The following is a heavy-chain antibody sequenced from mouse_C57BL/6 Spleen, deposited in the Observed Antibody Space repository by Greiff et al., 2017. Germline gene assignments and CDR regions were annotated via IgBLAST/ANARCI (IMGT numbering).Heavy chain of an antibody. CDR3: AGDDVAMDD. V-gene: IGHV14-3*01. D-gene: IGHD2-12*01. CDR1: GFNIKNTY. Sequence: VQLQQSVAELVRPGASVKLSCTASGFNIKNTYMHWVKQRPEQGLEWIGRFDPANGNTKYDPKFPGKATITADKSSNTANLQLSSRPSEDTTIYYCAGDDVAMDDWGQGTSVTVSS. J-gene: IGHJ4*01. CDR2: FDPANGNT.